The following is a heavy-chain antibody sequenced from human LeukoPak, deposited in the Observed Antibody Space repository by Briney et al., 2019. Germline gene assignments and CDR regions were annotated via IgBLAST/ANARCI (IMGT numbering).Heavy chain of an antibody. CDR1: GFTFSSYA. CDR2: ISGSGGST. Sequence: GGSLRLSCAASGFTFSSYAMSWVRQAPGKGLEWVSAISGSGGSTYYADSVKGRFTISRDYSKNTLYLQMNSLRAEDTAVYYCAEIIAVAGTGWFDPWGQGTLVTVSS. CDR3: AEIIAVAGTGWFDP. V-gene: IGHV3-23*01. J-gene: IGHJ5*02. D-gene: IGHD6-19*01.